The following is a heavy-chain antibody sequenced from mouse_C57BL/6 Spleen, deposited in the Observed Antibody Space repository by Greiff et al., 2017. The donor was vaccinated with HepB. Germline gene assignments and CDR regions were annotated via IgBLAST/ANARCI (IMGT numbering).Heavy chain of an antibody. CDR2: FYPGSGSI. Sequence: VMLVESGAELVKPGASVKLSCKASGYTFTEYTIHWVKQRSGQGLEWIGWFYPGSGSIKYNEKFKDKATLTADKSSSTVYMELSRLTSEDSAVYFCARHEGDVGAMDYWGQGTSVTVSS. CDR1: GYTFTEYT. D-gene: IGHD3-3*01. CDR3: ARHEGDVGAMDY. J-gene: IGHJ4*01. V-gene: IGHV1-62-2*01.